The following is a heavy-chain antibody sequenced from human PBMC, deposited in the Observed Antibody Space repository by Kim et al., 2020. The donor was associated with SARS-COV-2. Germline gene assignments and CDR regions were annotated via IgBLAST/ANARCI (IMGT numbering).Heavy chain of an antibody. CDR3: ARGYFINWFDP. CDR2: IYSDGST. CDR1: GLIVSGNY. V-gene: IGHV3-66*01. J-gene: IGHJ5*02. D-gene: IGHD1-26*01. Sequence: GGSLRLSCAASGLIVSGNYMSWVRQAPGKGLEWVSVIYSDGSTSYIDSVKGRFTISRDKSKNTLYLQMNRLSAEDTAVYYCARGYFINWFDPLGHGILVT.